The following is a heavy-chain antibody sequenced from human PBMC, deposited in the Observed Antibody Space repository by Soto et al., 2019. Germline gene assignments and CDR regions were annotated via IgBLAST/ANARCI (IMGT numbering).Heavy chain of an antibody. CDR2: IWYDGSNK. Sequence: QVQLVESGGGVVQPGRSLRLSCAASGFTFSSYGMHWVRQAPGKGLEGVAVIWYDGSNKYSADSVKGRFTISRDNSKNTLYLQMNSLRAEDTAVYYCARDYDSSGYPRYYFDYWGQGTLVTVSS. V-gene: IGHV3-33*01. CDR3: ARDYDSSGYPRYYFDY. J-gene: IGHJ4*02. CDR1: GFTFSSYG. D-gene: IGHD3-22*01.